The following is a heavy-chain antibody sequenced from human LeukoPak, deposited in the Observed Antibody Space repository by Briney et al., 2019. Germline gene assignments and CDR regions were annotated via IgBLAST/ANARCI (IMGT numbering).Heavy chain of an antibody. J-gene: IGHJ4*02. CDR1: GGSLSFYY. CDR2: IYHSGST. CDR3: ARDRELVATFGY. V-gene: IGHV4-34*01. Sequence: PSETLSLTCGVSGGSLSFYYWSWIRQPPGKGLEWIGEIYHSGSTNYNPSLKSRVTISVDKSKNQFSLKLSSVTAADTAVYYCARDRELVATFGYWGQGTLVTVSS. D-gene: IGHD5-12*01.